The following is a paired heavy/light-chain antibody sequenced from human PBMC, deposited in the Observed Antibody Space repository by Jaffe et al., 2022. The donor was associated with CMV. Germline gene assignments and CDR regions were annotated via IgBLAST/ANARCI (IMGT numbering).Heavy chain of an antibody. Sequence: QVQLVESGGGVVQPGRSLRLSCAASGFTFSSYGMHWVRQAPGKGLEWVAVIWYDGSNKYYADSVKGRFTISRDNSKNTLYLQMNSLRAEDTAVYYCAGGGQLGYCSGGSCYDDFDYWGQGTLVTVSS. D-gene: IGHD2-15*01. CDR2: IWYDGSNK. CDR1: GFTFSSYG. V-gene: IGHV3-33*01. CDR3: AGGGQLGYCSGGSCYDDFDY. J-gene: IGHJ4*02.
Light chain of an antibody. CDR1: VLAKKY. Sequence: SYELTQPSSVSVSPGQTARITCSGDVLAKKYARWFQQKPGQAPVLVIYKDSERPSGIPERFSGSSSGTTVTLTISGAQVEDEADYYCYSAADNNLVFGGGTKLTVL. V-gene: IGLV3-27*01. CDR2: KDS. CDR3: YSAADNNLV. J-gene: IGLJ3*02.